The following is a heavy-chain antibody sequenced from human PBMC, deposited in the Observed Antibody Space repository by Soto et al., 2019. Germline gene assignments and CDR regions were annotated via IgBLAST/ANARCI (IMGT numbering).Heavy chain of an antibody. Sequence: VGSLRLSCAASGFTCSSYSMNWVRQAPGKGLEWVSYISSSSSTIYYADSVKGRFTISRDNAKNSLYLQMNSLRDEDTAVYYCARETRSVVVTAILIFSYGMDVWGQGTTVTVSS. V-gene: IGHV3-48*02. CDR2: ISSSSSTI. D-gene: IGHD2-21*02. CDR3: ARETRSVVVTAILIFSYGMDV. J-gene: IGHJ6*02. CDR1: GFTCSSYS.